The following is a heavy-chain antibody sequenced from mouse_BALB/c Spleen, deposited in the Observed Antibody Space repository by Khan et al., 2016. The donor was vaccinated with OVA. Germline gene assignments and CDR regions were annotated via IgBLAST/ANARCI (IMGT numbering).Heavy chain of an antibody. D-gene: IGHD6-2*01. CDR2: INTYTGMP. CDR3: ARISSYWYADF. CDR1: GYTFTNYG. V-gene: IGHV9-1*02. Sequence: QIQLVQSGPELKKPGETVKISCKASGYTFTNYGMNWVKQTPGKGLKWMGWINTYTGMPTYGDDFKGRFALSLEPSASTAYLQINNLINEDMATYFCARISSYWYADFWGAGTTVTVSS. J-gene: IGHJ1*01.